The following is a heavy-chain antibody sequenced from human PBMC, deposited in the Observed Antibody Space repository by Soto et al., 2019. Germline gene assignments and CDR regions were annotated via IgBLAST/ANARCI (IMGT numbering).Heavy chain of an antibody. CDR3: TRDASRDSSARGWLDP. D-gene: IGHD6-13*01. V-gene: IGHV3-21*01. CDR1: GFTFRSFT. Sequence: PGGSLRLSCAASGFTFRSFTMNWVRQAPGKGLEWVSTISSNSAYIYYTDALRGRFTISRDNAKKSLHLQMNSLRAEDTAVYYCTRDASRDSSARGWLDPWGQGTMVTVYS. J-gene: IGHJ5*02. CDR2: ISSNSAYI.